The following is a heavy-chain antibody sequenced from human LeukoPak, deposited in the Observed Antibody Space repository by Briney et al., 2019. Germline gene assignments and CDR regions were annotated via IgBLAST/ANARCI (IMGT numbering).Heavy chain of an antibody. CDR3: AWVIVATYYFDY. D-gene: IGHD5-12*01. Sequence: GGSLRLSCAASGFTFSSYSMNWVRQAPGKGLEWVSSISSSSSYIYYADSVKGRFTISRDNAKNSLYLQMNSLRAEDTAVYYCAWVIVATYYFDYWGQGTLVTVSS. J-gene: IGHJ4*02. CDR1: GFTFSSYS. V-gene: IGHV3-21*01. CDR2: ISSSSSYI.